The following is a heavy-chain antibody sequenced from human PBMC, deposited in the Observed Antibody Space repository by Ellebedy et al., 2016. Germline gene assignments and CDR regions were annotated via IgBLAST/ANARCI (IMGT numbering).Heavy chain of an antibody. CDR3: AKAKYSSGWYWGRAFDY. V-gene: IGHV3-74*01. J-gene: IGHJ4*02. CDR2: INSDGTST. D-gene: IGHD6-19*01. Sequence: GESLKISXAVSGFTFSIYWMHWVRQAPGKGLVWVSRINSDGTSTSYADSVKGRFTISRDNAKNSLYLQMNSLRAEDTALYYCAKAKYSSGWYWGRAFDYWGQGTLVTVSS. CDR1: GFTFSIYW.